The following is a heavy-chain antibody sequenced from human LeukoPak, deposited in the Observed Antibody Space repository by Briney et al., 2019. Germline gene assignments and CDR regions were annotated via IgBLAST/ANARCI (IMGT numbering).Heavy chain of an antibody. V-gene: IGHV3-15*01. CDR3: ATDRIVGASAFDV. Sequence: GGSLRLSCAGSGFSFSHTWMNWVRQAPGKGLEYIGRIKSKTNGGEATEYAAAVTGRFFISRDDSASTLYLHLNSLKTEDTAVYYCATDRIVGASAFDVWGQRTMVTVSS. CDR2: IKSKTNGGEAT. CDR1: GFSFSHTW. J-gene: IGHJ3*01. D-gene: IGHD1-26*01.